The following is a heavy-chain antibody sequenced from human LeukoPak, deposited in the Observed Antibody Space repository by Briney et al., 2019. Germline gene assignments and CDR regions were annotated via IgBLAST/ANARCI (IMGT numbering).Heavy chain of an antibody. J-gene: IGHJ4*02. V-gene: IGHV3-30*03. CDR2: ISYDGSNK. CDR3: ARVGPETAFDY. D-gene: IGHD1-14*01. Sequence: PGRSLRLSCAASGFTFSSYGMHWVRQAPGKGLEWVAVISYDGSNKYYADSVKGRFTISRDNSKNTLYLQMANLRDDDMGVYYCARVGPETAFDYWGQGTLVTVSS. CDR1: GFTFSSYG.